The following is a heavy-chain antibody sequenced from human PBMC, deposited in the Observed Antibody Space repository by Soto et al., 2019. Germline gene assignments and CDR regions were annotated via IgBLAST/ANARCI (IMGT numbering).Heavy chain of an antibody. J-gene: IGHJ4*02. Sequence: PGGSLRLCCAASGFTFSDYYMSWIRQAPGKGLEWVSYISSSSYTNYADSVKGRFTISRDNAKNSLYLQMNSLRAEDTAVYYCARDPYSSGWRQRGYIHYWGQGILVTVSS. CDR2: ISSSSYT. V-gene: IGHV3-11*06. CDR3: ARDPYSSGWRQRGYIHY. CDR1: GFTFSDYY. D-gene: IGHD6-19*01.